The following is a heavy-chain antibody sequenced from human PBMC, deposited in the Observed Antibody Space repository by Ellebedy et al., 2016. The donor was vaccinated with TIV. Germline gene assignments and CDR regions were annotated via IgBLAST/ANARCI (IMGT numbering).Heavy chain of an antibody. V-gene: IGHV5-51*01. CDR2: IYPGDSDT. Sequence: GESLKISCKASGYSFTSYWIGWVRQTPGKGLEWMGIIYPGDSDTRYSPSFQGRVTISAAKSISTAYLQWSSLKASDTAMYYCARHRQQLVPRYYYYYGMDVWGQGITVTVSS. J-gene: IGHJ6*02. CDR3: ARHRQQLVPRYYYYYGMDV. D-gene: IGHD6-13*01. CDR1: GYSFTSYW.